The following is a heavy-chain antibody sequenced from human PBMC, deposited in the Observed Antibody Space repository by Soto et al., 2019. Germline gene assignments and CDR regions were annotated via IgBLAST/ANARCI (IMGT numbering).Heavy chain of an antibody. D-gene: IGHD2-2*01. CDR1: GGSISSYY. CDR2: IYYSGST. V-gene: IGHV4-59*08. J-gene: IGHJ6*02. CDR3: ARHVPYCSDTSHCAYGMDV. Sequence: QVQLQESGPGLVKPSETLSLTCTVSGGSISSYYWSWIRQPPGKGLEWIGYIYYSGSTNYNPSLKSRVTRSVDPSKNQFSLKLSSVTAADTAVYYCARHVPYCSDTSHCAYGMDVWGQGTTVTVSS.